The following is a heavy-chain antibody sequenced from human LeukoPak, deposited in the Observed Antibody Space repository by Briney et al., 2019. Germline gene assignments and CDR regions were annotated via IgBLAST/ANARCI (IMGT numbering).Heavy chain of an antibody. Sequence: SETLSLTCTVSGGSISSYYWSWIRQPPGKGLEWIGYIYNSGNTNYNPSLKSRVTISVDTPKNQFSLKLGSVTAADTAAYYCARQRGGSYYGDTYYFDYWGQGTLVTVSS. D-gene: IGHD1-26*01. J-gene: IGHJ4*02. CDR2: IYNSGNT. CDR3: ARQRGGSYYGDTYYFDY. V-gene: IGHV4-59*08. CDR1: GGSISSYY.